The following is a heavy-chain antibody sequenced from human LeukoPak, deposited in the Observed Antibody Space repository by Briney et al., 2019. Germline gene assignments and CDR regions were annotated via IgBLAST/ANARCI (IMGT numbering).Heavy chain of an antibody. V-gene: IGHV3-33*03. J-gene: IGHJ4*02. D-gene: IGHD6-19*01. CDR1: GFTFSSYD. CDR2: ICYDGSNK. CDR3: AKDLDVFVAPRYSSGWYSYFDY. Sequence: GGSLRLSCAASGFTFSSYDMNWIRQAPGKGLEWVSDICYDGSNKYYADSVKGRFTISRDNAKNSLYLQMNSLRAEDTAVYYCAKDLDVFVAPRYSSGWYSYFDYWGQGTLVTVSS.